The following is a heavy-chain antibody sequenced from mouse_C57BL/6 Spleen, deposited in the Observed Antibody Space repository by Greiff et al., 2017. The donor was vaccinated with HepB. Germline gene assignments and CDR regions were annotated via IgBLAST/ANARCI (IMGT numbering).Heavy chain of an antibody. V-gene: IGHV1-74*01. J-gene: IGHJ4*01. CDR1: GYTFTSYW. D-gene: IGHD1-2*01. CDR3: AIDYGPCYYAMDY. Sequence: QVQLQQPGAELVKPGASVKVSCKASGYTFTSYWMHWVKQRPGQGLEWIGRIHPSDSDTNYNQKFKGKATLTVDKSSSTAYMQLSILTSEDSAVYYCAIDYGPCYYAMDYWGQGTSVTVSS. CDR2: IHPSDSDT.